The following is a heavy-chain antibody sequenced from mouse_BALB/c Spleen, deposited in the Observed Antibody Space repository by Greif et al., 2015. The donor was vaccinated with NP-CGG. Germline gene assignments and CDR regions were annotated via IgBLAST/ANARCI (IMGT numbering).Heavy chain of an antibody. D-gene: IGHD1-1*01. CDR1: GFSLTSYG. Sequence: VKLVESGPGLVAPSQSLSITCTVSGFSLTSYGVNWVRQPPGKGLEWLGVIWAGGSTTYNSALMSRLSISKDNAKSQVFLKMNRLQTDDTAMYYCARIREFAYLGQGTLVTVSA. CDR3: ARIREFAY. V-gene: IGHV2-9*02. CDR2: IWAGGST. J-gene: IGHJ3*01.